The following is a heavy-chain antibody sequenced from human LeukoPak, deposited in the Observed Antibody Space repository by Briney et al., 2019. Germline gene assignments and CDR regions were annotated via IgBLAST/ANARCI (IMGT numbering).Heavy chain of an antibody. CDR2: ISSSSSTI. J-gene: IGHJ4*02. Sequence: GGSLRLSCAASGFTFSRYKMNWVRQAPGKGLEWVSYISSSSSTIHYADSVRGRFTISRDDAKNSLYLQMNSLRAEDTAMYYCAGDSSGFDYWGQGTLVTVSS. D-gene: IGHD6-19*01. CDR3: AGDSSGFDY. V-gene: IGHV3-48*04. CDR1: GFTFSRYK.